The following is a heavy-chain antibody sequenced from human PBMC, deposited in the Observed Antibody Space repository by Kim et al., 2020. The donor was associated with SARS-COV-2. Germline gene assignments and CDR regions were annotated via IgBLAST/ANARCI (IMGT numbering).Heavy chain of an antibody. V-gene: IGHV3-74*01. D-gene: IGHD4-17*01. CDR1: GFTFSSYW. J-gene: IGHJ5*02. Sequence: GGSLRLSCAASGFTFSSYWMHWVRQAPGKGLVWVSRINSDGSSTSYADSVKGRFTISRDNAKNTLYLQMNSLRAEDTAVYYCARGGGNYGDDNWFDPWGQGTLVTVSS. CDR2: INSDGSST. CDR3: ARGGGNYGDDNWFDP.